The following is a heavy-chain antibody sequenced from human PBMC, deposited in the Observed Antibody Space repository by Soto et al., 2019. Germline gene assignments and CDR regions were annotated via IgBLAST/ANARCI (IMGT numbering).Heavy chain of an antibody. D-gene: IGHD2-15*01. CDR2: IIPIFGTA. CDR1: GGTFSSYA. Sequence: SVKVSFKASGGTFSSYAISWVRQAPGQGLEWMGGIIPIFGTANYAQKFQGRVTITADKSTSTAYMELSSLRSEDTAVYYCARGGYSPDYYYYYGMDVWGQGTTVTVSS. J-gene: IGHJ6*02. CDR3: ARGGYSPDYYYYYGMDV. V-gene: IGHV1-69*06.